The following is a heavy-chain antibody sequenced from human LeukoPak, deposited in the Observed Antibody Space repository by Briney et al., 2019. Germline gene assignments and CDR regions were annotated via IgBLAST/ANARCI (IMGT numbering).Heavy chain of an antibody. CDR1: GFTFSSYG. Sequence: PGGSLRLSCAASGFTFSSYGMHWVRQAPGKGLEWVAVISYDGSNKYYADSVKGRFTISRDDSENTLYLQMNSLRAEDTAVYYCARSVGGGVTGTGDWFDPWGQGTLVTVSS. CDR2: ISYDGSNK. V-gene: IGHV3-30*03. J-gene: IGHJ5*02. D-gene: IGHD6-19*01. CDR3: ARSVGGGVTGTGDWFDP.